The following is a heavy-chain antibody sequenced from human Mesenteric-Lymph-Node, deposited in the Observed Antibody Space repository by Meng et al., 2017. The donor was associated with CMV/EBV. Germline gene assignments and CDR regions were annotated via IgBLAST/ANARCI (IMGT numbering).Heavy chain of an antibody. J-gene: IGHJ3*02. CDR3: ARENLGGRYIDACDI. CDR1: GYTFTGYH. V-gene: IGHV1-46*01. D-gene: IGHD1-26*01. Sequence: ASVKVSCKASGYTFTGYHMHWVRQAPGQGLEWMGKIDPNGVTTRYSQNFQDRVTMTRDTSTSTDYLELSSLRSEDTATYYCARENLGGRYIDACDIWGQGTTVTVSS. CDR2: IDPNGVTT.